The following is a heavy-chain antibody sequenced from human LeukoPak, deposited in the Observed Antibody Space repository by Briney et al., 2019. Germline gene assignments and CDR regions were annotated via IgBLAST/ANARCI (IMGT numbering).Heavy chain of an antibody. Sequence: GGSLRLSCAASGFTFSSYEMNWVRQAPGKGLEWLSYISGSGSIILYADAVKGRFTISRDNAKNSLHLQTNSLRVEDTALYYCVRFATYCHISTCTLTFDPWGQGTLVTVSS. CDR2: ISGSGSII. V-gene: IGHV3-48*03. CDR3: VRFATYCHISTCTLTFDP. CDR1: GFTFSSYE. J-gene: IGHJ5*02. D-gene: IGHD2/OR15-2a*01.